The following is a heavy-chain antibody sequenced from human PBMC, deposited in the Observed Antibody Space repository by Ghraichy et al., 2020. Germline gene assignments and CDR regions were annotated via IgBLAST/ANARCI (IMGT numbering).Heavy chain of an antibody. V-gene: IGHV4-59*01. J-gene: IGHJ6*02. D-gene: IGHD3-3*01. CDR1: GGSISSYY. CDR2: IYYSGST. CDR3: ARDRGYDFWSGYYTHWGMDV. Sequence: SETLSLTCTVSGGSISSYYWSWIRQPPGKGLEWIGYIYYSGSTNYNPSLKSRVTISVDTSKNQFSLKLSSVTAADTAVYYCARDRGYDFWSGYYTHWGMDVWGQGTTVTVSS.